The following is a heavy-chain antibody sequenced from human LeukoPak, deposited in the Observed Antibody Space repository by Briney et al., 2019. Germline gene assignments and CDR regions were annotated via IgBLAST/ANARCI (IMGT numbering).Heavy chain of an antibody. D-gene: IGHD2-2*01. Sequence: PGGSLRLSCAASGFTFDDYGMSWVRQAPGKGLEWVSGINWNGGGTGYADSVKGRFTISRDNAKNSLYLQMNSLRAEDTALYYWAIALCGSTSCAARHWGQGTLVTVSS. J-gene: IGHJ4*02. V-gene: IGHV3-20*04. CDR3: AIALCGSTSCAARH. CDR1: GFTFDDYG. CDR2: INWNGGGT.